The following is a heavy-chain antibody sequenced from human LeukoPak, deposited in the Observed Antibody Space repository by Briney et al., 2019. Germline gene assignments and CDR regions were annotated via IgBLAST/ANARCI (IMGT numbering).Heavy chain of an antibody. Sequence: SETLSLTCTVSGYSISSGYYWGWIRQPPGKGLEWIGSIYHSGSTNYNPSLKSRVTISVDTSKNQFSLKLSSVTAADTAVYYCARRGDSSGYYFRVIPYYFDYWGQGTLVTVSS. CDR1: GYSISSGYY. CDR2: IYHSGST. J-gene: IGHJ4*02. D-gene: IGHD3-22*01. V-gene: IGHV4-38-2*02. CDR3: ARRGDSSGYYFRVIPYYFDY.